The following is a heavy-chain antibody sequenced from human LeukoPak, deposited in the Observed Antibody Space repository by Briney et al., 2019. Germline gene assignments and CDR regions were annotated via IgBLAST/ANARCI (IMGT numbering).Heavy chain of an antibody. Sequence: SSETLSLTCTVSGGSISSSSYYWGWIRQPPGKGLEWIGSIYYSGSTYYNPSLKSRVTMSVDTSKNQFSLKLSSVTAADTAVYYCARHWNFGSSLNFDYWGQGTLVTVSS. CDR3: ARHWNFGSSLNFDY. CDR2: IYYSGST. V-gene: IGHV4-39*01. D-gene: IGHD6-13*01. CDR1: GGSISSSSYY. J-gene: IGHJ4*02.